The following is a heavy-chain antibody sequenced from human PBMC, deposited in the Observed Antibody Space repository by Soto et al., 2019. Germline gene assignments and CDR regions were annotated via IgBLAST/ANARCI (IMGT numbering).Heavy chain of an antibody. Sequence: EVQLLESGGGLVQPGGSLRLSCAASGFTFSSYAMSWVRQAPGKGLEWVSAISGSGGSTYYADSVKGRFTISRDNSKNTVYLQMNSRRAEDTAVYYCAKDTPCVVRFLECPPFNYIDVWGKGTTVTVSS. D-gene: IGHD3-3*01. CDR1: GFTFSSYA. CDR2: ISGSGGST. CDR3: AKDTPCVVRFLECPPFNYIDV. J-gene: IGHJ6*03. V-gene: IGHV3-23*01.